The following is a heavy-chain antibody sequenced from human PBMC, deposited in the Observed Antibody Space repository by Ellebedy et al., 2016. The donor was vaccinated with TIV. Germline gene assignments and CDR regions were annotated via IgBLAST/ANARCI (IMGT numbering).Heavy chain of an antibody. D-gene: IGHD3-16*01. J-gene: IGHJ1*01. CDR1: GYSFTSYW. V-gene: IGHV5-51*01. Sequence: KVSCKGSGYSFTSYWIGWVRQIPGKGLEWMGIIYPGDSDTRYSPSFQGQVTISADKSISTAYLQWSSLKASDTAMYYCARGAGGSRSTEYFQHWGQGTLVTVSS. CDR2: IYPGDSDT. CDR3: ARGAGGSRSTEYFQH.